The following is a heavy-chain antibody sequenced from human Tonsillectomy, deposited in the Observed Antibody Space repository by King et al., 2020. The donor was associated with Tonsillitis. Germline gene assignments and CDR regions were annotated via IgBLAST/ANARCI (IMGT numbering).Heavy chain of an antibody. CDR3: AGVDSGGYYGGFDY. V-gene: IGHV3-30-3*01. D-gene: IGHD3-22*01. J-gene: IGHJ4*02. CDR1: GFTFSTYA. Sequence: QVQLVESGGGVVQPGTSLRLSCAASGFTFSTYAMHWVRQAPGKGLEWVAAISYDGSNKYYADSVKGRFTISRDNSKNTLYLQMNSLRTEDTAVYYCAGVDSGGYYGGFDYWGQGTLVTVSS. CDR2: ISYDGSNK.